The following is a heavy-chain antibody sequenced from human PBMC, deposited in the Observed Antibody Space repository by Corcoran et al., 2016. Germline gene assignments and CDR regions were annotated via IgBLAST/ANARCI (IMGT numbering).Heavy chain of an antibody. Sequence: EVQLVESGGGLVQPGGSLRLSCAASGFPFDTYWMNWVRQAPGKGLEWVANIKGGENEKYYVDSVKGRFTISRDNAKNLVYLQMNSLRADDTAVYDWGRSSWNDYWGQGTLVTVAS. J-gene: IGHJ4*02. CDR3: GRSSWNDY. CDR1: GFPFDTYW. V-gene: IGHV3-7*01. D-gene: IGHD6-13*01. CDR2: IKGGENEK.